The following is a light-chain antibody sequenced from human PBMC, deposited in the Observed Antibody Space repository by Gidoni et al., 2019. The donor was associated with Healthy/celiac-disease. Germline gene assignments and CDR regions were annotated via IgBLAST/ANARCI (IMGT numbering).Light chain of an antibody. CDR2: VTS. CDR3: QQSYSTPYT. J-gene: IGKJ2*01. Sequence: DIQMTQAPSSLSAFVGDRVTITCRASQSISSYLNWYQQKPGKAPILLIYVTSSLQSGVPSRFSGSGSGTYFTHTISSLQPEDFATYYCQQSYSTPYTFGQGTKLEIK. CDR1: QSISSY. V-gene: IGKV1-39*01.